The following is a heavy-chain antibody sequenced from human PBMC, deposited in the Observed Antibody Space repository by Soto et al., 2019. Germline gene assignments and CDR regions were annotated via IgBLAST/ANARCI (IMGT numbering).Heavy chain of an antibody. V-gene: IGHV4-4*07. D-gene: IGHD3-9*01. CDR2: IYTSGST. CDR1: DGSISSYD. Sequence: SETKSHTCTVADGSISSYDGSWIRKTSRKGLEWIGRIYTSGSTNYNPSLKSRVTTSLDTSKHQFSLKLSSSTAADPAVYYCARDLKLRQSAYWGQGSQVTVSS. CDR3: ARDLKLRQSAY. J-gene: IGHJ4*01.